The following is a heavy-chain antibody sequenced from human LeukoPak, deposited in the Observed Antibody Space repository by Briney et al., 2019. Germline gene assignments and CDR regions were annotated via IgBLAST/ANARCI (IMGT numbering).Heavy chain of an antibody. J-gene: IGHJ4*02. CDR2: IYSGGST. V-gene: IGHV3-66*01. CDR1: GFTVSSNY. D-gene: IGHD1-26*01. Sequence: PGGSLRLSCAASGFTVSSNYMSWVRQAPGKGLEWLSLIYSGGSTYYADSVKGRFTISRDNSKNTLYLQMNSLRAEDTAVYFCARDSGSSPRESHYWGQGTLVTVSS. CDR3: ARDSGSSPRESHY.